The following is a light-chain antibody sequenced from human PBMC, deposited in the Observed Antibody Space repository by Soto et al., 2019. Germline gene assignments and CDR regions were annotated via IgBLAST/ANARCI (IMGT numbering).Light chain of an antibody. CDR1: QSVSSSY. J-gene: IGKJ3*01. V-gene: IGKV3-20*01. CDR3: QQYGSSPQIT. Sequence: EIVLTQSPGTLSLSPGERATLSCRASQSVSSSYLAWYQQKPGQAPRLLIYGASSRATGIPDRFSGSGSGTDFTLTISRPEPEDFAVYYCQQYGSSPQITFGPGTKVDIK. CDR2: GAS.